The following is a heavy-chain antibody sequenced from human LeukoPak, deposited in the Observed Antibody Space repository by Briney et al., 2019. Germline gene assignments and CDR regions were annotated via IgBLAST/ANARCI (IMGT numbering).Heavy chain of an antibody. D-gene: IGHD2-15*01. CDR3: AKDRGISVRYYFDY. J-gene: IGHJ4*02. CDR1: GFTFSSYG. Sequence: GGSLRLSCAASGFTFSSYGMHWVRQAPGKGLEWVAFIRYDGSNKYYADSVKGRFTISRDNSKNTLYLQMNSLRAEDTAVYYCAKDRGISVRYYFDYWGQGTLVTVSS. V-gene: IGHV3-30*02. CDR2: IRYDGSNK.